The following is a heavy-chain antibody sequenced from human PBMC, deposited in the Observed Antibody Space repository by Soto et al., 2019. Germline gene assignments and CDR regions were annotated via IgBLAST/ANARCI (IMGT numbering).Heavy chain of an antibody. V-gene: IGHV1-69*13. CDR1: GGTFSSYA. Sequence: GASVKVSCKXSGGTFSSYAISWVRQAPGQGLEWMGGIIPIFGTANYAQKFRGRVTITADESTSTAYMELSSLRSEETAVYYCARGARYYYYYGMDVWGQGTTVTVSS. CDR2: IIPIFGTA. CDR3: ARGARYYYYYGMDV. J-gene: IGHJ6*02.